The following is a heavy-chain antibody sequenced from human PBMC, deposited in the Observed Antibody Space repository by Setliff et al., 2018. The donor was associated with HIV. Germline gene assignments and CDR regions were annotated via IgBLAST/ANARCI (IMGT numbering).Heavy chain of an antibody. CDR1: GYTFTDYY. V-gene: IGHV1-2*02. CDR2: INPNSGDT. D-gene: IGHD3-16*01. Sequence: ASVKVSCKASGYTFTDYYIHWVRQAPGQGLEWMAWINPNSGDTTYSQNFHGRVTVTRDTSITTASMELSRLRSDDTAVYYCARAYPWGYVDYYYMDVWGKGTTVTVSS. CDR3: ARAYPWGYVDYYYMDV. J-gene: IGHJ6*03.